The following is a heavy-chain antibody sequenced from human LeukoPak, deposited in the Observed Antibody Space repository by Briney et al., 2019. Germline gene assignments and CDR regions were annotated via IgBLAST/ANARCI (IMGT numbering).Heavy chain of an antibody. D-gene: IGHD5-18*01. V-gene: IGHV3-23*01. CDR3: TKDCLTGYSFGYSYFDY. CDR2: ISGSGGST. J-gene: IGHJ4*02. Sequence: PGGSLRLSCAASGFTFSSYTMTWVRQAPGKGLEWVSTISGSGGSTYYADSVKGRFTTSRDNSKDTLYLQMNSLRAEDTAVYYCTKDCLTGYSFGYSYFDYWGQGTLVTVSS. CDR1: GFTFSSYT.